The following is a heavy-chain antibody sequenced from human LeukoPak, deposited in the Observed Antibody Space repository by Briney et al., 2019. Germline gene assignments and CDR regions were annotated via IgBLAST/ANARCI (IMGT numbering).Heavy chain of an antibody. CDR3: ARGFYSGSYRKAAFDI. D-gene: IGHD1-26*01. V-gene: IGHV3-11*01. CDR1: GFTFSDYY. Sequence: GGSLRLSCAASGFTFSDYYMSWIRQAPGKGLEWVSYISSSGSTIYYADSVKGRFTISRANAKYSLYLQMNSLRAEATAVDYCARGFYSGSYRKAAFDIWGQGTMVTVSS. J-gene: IGHJ3*02. CDR2: ISSSGSTI.